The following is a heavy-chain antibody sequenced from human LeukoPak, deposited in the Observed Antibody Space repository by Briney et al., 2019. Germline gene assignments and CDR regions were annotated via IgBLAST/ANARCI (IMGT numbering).Heavy chain of an antibody. Sequence: GGSLRLSCVASGFAFSTYAMHWVRQAPGKGLEWVAVISYDGSDKYYADSVRGRFTISRDNSKNTPYLQMNSLRPEDTAVYYCARRGGLQHFDFWGQGTLVTVSS. D-gene: IGHD4-11*01. CDR2: ISYDGSDK. CDR1: GFAFSTYA. V-gene: IGHV3-30*04. J-gene: IGHJ4*02. CDR3: ARRGGLQHFDF.